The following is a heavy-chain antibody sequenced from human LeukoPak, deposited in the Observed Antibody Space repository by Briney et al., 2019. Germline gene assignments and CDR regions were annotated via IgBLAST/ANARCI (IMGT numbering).Heavy chain of an antibody. V-gene: IGHV4-31*03. CDR1: GGSISSGGYY. CDR3: ARGYTDALIAVAGTARYYYGMDV. CDR2: IYHSGST. J-gene: IGHJ6*02. D-gene: IGHD6-19*01. Sequence: SQTLSLTCTVSGGSISSGGYYWSWIRQHPGKGLEWIGEIYHSGSTNYNPSLKSRVTISVDKSKNQFSLKLSSVTAADTAVYYCARGYTDALIAVAGTARYYYGMDVWGQGTTVTVSS.